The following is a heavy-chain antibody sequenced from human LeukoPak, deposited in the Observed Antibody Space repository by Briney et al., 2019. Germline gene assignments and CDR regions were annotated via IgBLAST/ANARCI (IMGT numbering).Heavy chain of an antibody. CDR2: IYYSGST. CDR1: GGSISSSSYY. CDR3: ARDYSSGWYYY. J-gene: IGHJ4*02. Sequence: PSETLSLTCTVSGGSISSSSYYWGWIRQPPGKGLEWIGSIYYSGSTYYNPSLKSRVTISVDTSKNQFSLKLSSETAADTAVYYCARDYSSGWYYYWGQGTLVTVSS. D-gene: IGHD6-19*01. V-gene: IGHV4-39*07.